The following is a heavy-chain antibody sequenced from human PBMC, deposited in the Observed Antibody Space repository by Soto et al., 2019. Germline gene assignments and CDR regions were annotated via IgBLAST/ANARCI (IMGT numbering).Heavy chain of an antibody. D-gene: IGHD5-12*01. J-gene: IGHJ6*03. V-gene: IGHV3-23*01. Sequence: EVQLLESGGGLVQPGGSLRLSCAASGFTFSSYAMSWVRQAPGKGLEWVSAISGSGGSTYYADSVKGRFTISRDNSKNTLYLQMNSLRAEDTAVYYCAKDLRGYSGYDSKHIYYYYYYMDVWGKGTTVTVSS. CDR3: AKDLRGYSGYDSKHIYYYYYYMDV. CDR1: GFTFSSYA. CDR2: ISGSGGST.